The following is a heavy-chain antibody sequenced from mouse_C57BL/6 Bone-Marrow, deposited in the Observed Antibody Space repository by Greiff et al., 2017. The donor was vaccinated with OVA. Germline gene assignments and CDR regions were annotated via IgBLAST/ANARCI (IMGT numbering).Heavy chain of an antibody. Sequence: VKLQESGPGLVQPSQSLSITCTVSGFSLTSYGVHWVRQSPGKGLEWLGVIWSGGSTDYNAAFISRLSISKDNSKSQVFFKMNSLQADDTAIYYCARNGRGSPYYYAMDYWGQGTSVTVSS. CDR3: ARNGRGSPYYYAMDY. CDR2: IWSGGST. CDR1: GFSLTSYG. D-gene: IGHD1-1*01. J-gene: IGHJ4*01. V-gene: IGHV2-2*01.